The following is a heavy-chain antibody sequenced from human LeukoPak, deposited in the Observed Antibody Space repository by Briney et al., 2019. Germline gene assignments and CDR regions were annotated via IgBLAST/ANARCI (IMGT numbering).Heavy chain of an antibody. CDR3: ARLMGATHPSYYYGLDV. CDR2: SRNKANSYTT. Sequence: PGGSLRLSCAASGFTLSDYYIDWVRQAPGKGLEWVIRSRNKANSYTTEYAASVNGRFTISREDSWNSLSLQMYGLKTEDTAVYYCARLMGATHPSYYYGLDVWGQGTTVIVSS. D-gene: IGHD1-26*01. J-gene: IGHJ6*02. V-gene: IGHV3-72*01. CDR1: GFTLSDYY.